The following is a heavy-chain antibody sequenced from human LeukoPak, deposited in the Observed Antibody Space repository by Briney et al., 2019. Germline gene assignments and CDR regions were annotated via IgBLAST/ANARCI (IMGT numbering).Heavy chain of an antibody. D-gene: IGHD2-2*01. CDR1: GGSISSSSYY. CDR3: ARDDSGTRLGPFDY. J-gene: IGHJ4*02. CDR2: IYYSGST. V-gene: IGHV4-39*07. Sequence: SETLSLTCTVSGGSISSSSYYWGWIRQPPGKGLEWIGSIYYSGSTYYNPSLKSRVTISVDKSKNQFSLKLSSVTAADTAVYYCARDDSGTRLGPFDYWGQGTLVTVSS.